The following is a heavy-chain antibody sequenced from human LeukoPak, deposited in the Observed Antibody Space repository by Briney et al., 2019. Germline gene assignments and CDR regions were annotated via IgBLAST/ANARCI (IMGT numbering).Heavy chain of an antibody. D-gene: IGHD1-1*01. Sequence: SGGSLRLSCAASGFTFSSYAMSWVRHAPGKGLVWVSRINSDGSSTSYADSVKGRFTISRDNAKNTLYLQMNSLRAEDTAVYYCASGTTGTSFDYWGQGTLVTVSS. CDR3: ASGTTGTSFDY. V-gene: IGHV3-74*01. J-gene: IGHJ4*02. CDR2: INSDGSST. CDR1: GFTFSSYA.